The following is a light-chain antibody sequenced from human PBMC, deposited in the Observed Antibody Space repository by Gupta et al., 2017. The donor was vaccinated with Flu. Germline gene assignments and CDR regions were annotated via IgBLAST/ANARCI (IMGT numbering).Light chain of an antibody. V-gene: IGLV2-14*01. Sequence: QSALTQPASVSGSPGQSITISCTGSSRDIGGYNYVSWYQHQPSSSPRLLIYEVGHRPAGIAPRFSGSKSGNTASLTISGLQAEDEGAYYCCSFTSTNTLVFGAGTQVTVL. J-gene: IGLJ1*01. CDR3: CSFTSTNTLV. CDR2: EVG. CDR1: SRDIGGYNY.